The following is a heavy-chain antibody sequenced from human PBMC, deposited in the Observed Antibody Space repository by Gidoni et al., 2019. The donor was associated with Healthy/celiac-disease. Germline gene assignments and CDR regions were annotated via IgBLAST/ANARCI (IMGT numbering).Heavy chain of an antibody. D-gene: IGHD6-19*01. CDR3: ARDSRGSGWSDRGRRGMDV. V-gene: IGHV3-21*01. CDR2: ISSSSSYI. CDR1: GCTFSSCS. Sequence: EVQLVESGGGLVKPGGSLRLSCAASGCTFSSCSMNWVRQAPGKGLEWLSSISSSSSYIYYADSVKGRFTISRDNAKNSLYLQMNSLRAEDTAVYYCARDSRGSGWSDRGRRGMDVWGQGTTVTVSS. J-gene: IGHJ6*02.